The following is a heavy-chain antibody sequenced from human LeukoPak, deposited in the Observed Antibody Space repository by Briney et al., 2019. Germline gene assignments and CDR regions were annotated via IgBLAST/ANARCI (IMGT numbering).Heavy chain of an antibody. CDR2: IEHDGSNE. Sequence: PGGSLRPSCAASGSTFTKYGIHWVRQAPGKVLEGVTFIEHDGSNENYADSVKGRFTISRDNSKNTVYLQMNTLRAEDTAVYYCASNPGNDRLIYWGQGILVTVSS. J-gene: IGHJ4*02. CDR3: ASNPGNDRLIY. CDR1: GSTFTKYG. D-gene: IGHD2-21*02. V-gene: IGHV3-30*02.